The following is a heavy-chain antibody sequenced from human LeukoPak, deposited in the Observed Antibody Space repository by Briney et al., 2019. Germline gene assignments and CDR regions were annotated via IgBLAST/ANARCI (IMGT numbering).Heavy chain of an antibody. CDR2: IGASSTPK. D-gene: IGHD6-19*01. V-gene: IGHV3-48*03. J-gene: IGHJ4*02. CDR3: ALLAVASDFDY. CDR1: GFPFSFYE. Sequence: GGSLRLSCVVSGFPFSFYELSWVRQAPGKGLEWVSNIGASSTPKYYADSVKGRFSISRDNAQSSLYLQMNSLRVEDTAVYYCALLAVASDFDYWGQGALVTVSS.